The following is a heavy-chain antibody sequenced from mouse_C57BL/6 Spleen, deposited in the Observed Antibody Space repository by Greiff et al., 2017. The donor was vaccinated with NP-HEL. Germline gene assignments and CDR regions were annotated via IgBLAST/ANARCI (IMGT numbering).Heavy chain of an antibody. CDR2: ISNGGGST. CDR3: ARPSSDYYGSGGFAY. CDR1: GFTFSDYY. Sequence: EVKLMESGGGLVQPGGSLKLSCAASGFTFSDYYMSWVRQTPEKRLEWVAYISNGGGSTYYPDTVKGRFTISRDNAKNTLYLQMSRLKSEDTAMYYCARPSSDYYGSGGFAYWGQGTLVTVSA. J-gene: IGHJ3*01. V-gene: IGHV5-12*01. D-gene: IGHD1-1*01.